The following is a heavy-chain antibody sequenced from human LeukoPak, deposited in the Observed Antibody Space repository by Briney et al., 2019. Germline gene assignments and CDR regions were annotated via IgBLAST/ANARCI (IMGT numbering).Heavy chain of an antibody. CDR1: GGTFSSYA. J-gene: IGHJ4*02. Sequence: SVKVSCKASGGTFSSYAISWVRQAPGQGLEWMGRIIPILGIANYAQKFQGRVTMTRNTSISTAYMELSSLRSEDTAVYYCARVAYGSGSYYDYWGQGTLVTVSS. V-gene: IGHV1-69*04. CDR2: IIPILGIA. CDR3: ARVAYGSGSYYDY. D-gene: IGHD3-10*01.